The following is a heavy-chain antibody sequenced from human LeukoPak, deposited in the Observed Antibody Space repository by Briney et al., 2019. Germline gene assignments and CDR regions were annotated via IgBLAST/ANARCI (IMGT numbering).Heavy chain of an antibody. V-gene: IGHV3-30*03. CDR1: GITFSSYG. CDR2: ISSDGSKK. D-gene: IGHD6-13*01. CDR3: ARAPSWSNKGGDY. Sequence: GGSLRLSCGASGITFSSYGMHWVRQAPGKGLEWEASISSDGSKKYYADSVKGRFTIPRDNSKNTLYLQMNSLRTEDTAVYYCARAPSWSNKGGDYWGQGTLVTVSS. J-gene: IGHJ4*02.